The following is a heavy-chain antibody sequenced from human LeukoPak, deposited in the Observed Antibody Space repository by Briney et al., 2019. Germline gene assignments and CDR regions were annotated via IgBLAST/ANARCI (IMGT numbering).Heavy chain of an antibody. J-gene: IGHJ6*02. Sequence: PGGSLRLSCAASGFTFSSYSMNWVRQAPGKGLEWVSYISSSSSTIYYADSVKGRFTISRDNAKNSLYLQMNSLRAEDTAVYYCAKGLRIAAALMDVWGQGTTVTVSS. CDR1: GFTFSSYS. CDR3: AKGLRIAAALMDV. V-gene: IGHV3-48*01. CDR2: ISSSSSTI. D-gene: IGHD6-13*01.